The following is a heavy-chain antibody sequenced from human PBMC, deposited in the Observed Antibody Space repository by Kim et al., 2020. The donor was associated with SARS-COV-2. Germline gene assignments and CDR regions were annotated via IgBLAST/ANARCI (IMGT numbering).Heavy chain of an antibody. J-gene: IGHJ4*02. CDR1: GFTFSSYG. D-gene: IGHD1-26*01. V-gene: IGHV3-33*01. Sequence: GGSLRLSCAASGFTFSSYGMHWVRQAPGKGLEWVAVIWYDGSNKYYADSVKGRFTISRDNSKNTLYLQMNSLRAEDTAVYYCAREASSSWGIVGATTRYFDYWGQGTLVTVSS. CDR3: AREASSSWGIVGATTRYFDY. CDR2: IWYDGSNK.